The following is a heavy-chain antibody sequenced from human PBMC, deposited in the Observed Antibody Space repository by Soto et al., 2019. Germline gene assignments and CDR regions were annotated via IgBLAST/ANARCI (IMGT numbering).Heavy chain of an antibody. V-gene: IGHV1-69*06. D-gene: IGHD6-13*01. Sequence: QVQLVQSGAEVKKPGSSVKVSCKASGGTFSSYAISWVRQAPGQGLEWMGGIIPIFGTANYAQKFQGRVTITPDKSTSTAYMELSSLRSEDTAVYYCASSDNGYSSSWSLAHNWFDPWGQGTLVTVSS. CDR1: GGTFSSYA. J-gene: IGHJ5*02. CDR2: IIPIFGTA. CDR3: ASSDNGYSSSWSLAHNWFDP.